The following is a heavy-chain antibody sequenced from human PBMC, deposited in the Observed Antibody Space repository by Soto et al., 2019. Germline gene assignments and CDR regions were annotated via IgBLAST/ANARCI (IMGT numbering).Heavy chain of an antibody. CDR3: ARCGRDLKKGGYFQH. CDR2: IWYDGSNK. CDR1: GFTFSSYG. V-gene: IGHV3-33*01. D-gene: IGHD3-16*01. Sequence: QVQLVESGGGVVQPGRSLRLSCAASGFTFSSYGMHWVRQAPGKGLEWVAVIWYDGSNKYYADSVKGRFTISRDNSKNTLYLQMNSLRAEDTAVYYCARCGRDLKKGGYFQHWGQGTLVTVSS. J-gene: IGHJ1*01.